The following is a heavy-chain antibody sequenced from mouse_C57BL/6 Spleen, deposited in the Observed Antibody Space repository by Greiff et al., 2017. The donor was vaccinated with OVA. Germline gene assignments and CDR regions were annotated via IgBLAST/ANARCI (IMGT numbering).Heavy chain of an antibody. D-gene: IGHD4-1*01. Sequence: VQLQQSGAELARPGASVKMSCKASGYTFTSYTMHWVKQRPGQGLEWIGYINPSSGYTKYNQKFKDKATLTADKSSSTAYMQLSSLTSEDSAVYYCARWADWGYFDVWGTGTTVTVSS. J-gene: IGHJ1*03. CDR3: ARWADWGYFDV. CDR1: GYTFTSYT. V-gene: IGHV1-4*01. CDR2: INPSSGYT.